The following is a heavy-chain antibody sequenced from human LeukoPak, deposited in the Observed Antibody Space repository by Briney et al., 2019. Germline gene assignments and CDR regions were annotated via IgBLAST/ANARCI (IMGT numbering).Heavy chain of an antibody. Sequence: GSSVKVSCKASGGTFSSYAISWVRQAPGQGLEWMGRIIPILGIANYAQKFQGRVTITADKSTSTAYMELSSLRSEDTAVYYCAREMATMRVLDYWGQGTLVTVSS. CDR1: GGTFSSYA. CDR3: AREMATMRVLDY. V-gene: IGHV1-69*04. CDR2: IIPILGIA. D-gene: IGHD5-24*01. J-gene: IGHJ4*02.